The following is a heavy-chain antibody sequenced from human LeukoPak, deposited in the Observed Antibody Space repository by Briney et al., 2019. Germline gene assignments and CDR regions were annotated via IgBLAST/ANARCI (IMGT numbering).Heavy chain of an antibody. CDR2: IIPIFGTA. J-gene: IGHJ6*03. CDR1: GGTFSSYA. V-gene: IGHV1-69*13. Sequence: ASVKVSCKASGGTFSSYAISWVRQAPGQGLEWMGGIIPIFGTANYAQKFQGRVTITADESTSTAYMELSSLRSEDTAVYYCARSRRCSSTSCYMYYYYMDVWGKGTAVTVSS. CDR3: ARSRRCSSTSCYMYYYYMDV. D-gene: IGHD2-2*02.